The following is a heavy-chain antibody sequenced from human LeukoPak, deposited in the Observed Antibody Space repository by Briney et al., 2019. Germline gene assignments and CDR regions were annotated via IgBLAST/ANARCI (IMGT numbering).Heavy chain of an antibody. V-gene: IGHV4-34*01. CDR1: GRSFSGYY. D-gene: IGHD3/OR15-3a*01. CDR2: INHSGST. Sequence: PSETLSLTCAVYGRSFSGYYWSWIRQPPGKGLEWIGEINHSGSTNYNPSHERRLTITVDTNKNEFPLKPSSVTSADTAVYFCARSYWTGYHHLDCCGHGTLVTVS. J-gene: IGHJ4*01. CDR3: ARSYWTGYHHLDC.